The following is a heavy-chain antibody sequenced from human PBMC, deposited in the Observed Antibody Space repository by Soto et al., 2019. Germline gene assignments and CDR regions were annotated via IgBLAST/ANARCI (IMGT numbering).Heavy chain of an antibody. CDR2: MNPNSGNT. Sequence: GASVKVSCKASGHTFTSYDINWVRQATGQGLEWMGWMNPNSGNTGYAQKFQGRVTMTRNTSISTAYMELSSLRSEDTAVYYCARGGAAAFFYYYGMDVWGQGTTVTVSS. J-gene: IGHJ6*02. V-gene: IGHV1-8*01. CDR1: GHTFTSYD. CDR3: ARGGAAAFFYYYGMDV. D-gene: IGHD6-25*01.